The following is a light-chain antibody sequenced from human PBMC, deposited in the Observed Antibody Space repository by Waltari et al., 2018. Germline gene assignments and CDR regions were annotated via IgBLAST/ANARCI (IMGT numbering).Light chain of an antibody. CDR3: SSYAGSNKGV. V-gene: IGLV2-8*01. CDR2: EVT. Sequence: QSALTQPPSASGSPGQSVTISCTGTSSDVGAYNSVSWYQQHPGKAPKLMIYEVTQRPSGVPDRFSGSKSGNTASLTVSGLQAEDEADYYCSSYAGSNKGVFGGGTHLTVL. CDR1: SSDVGAYNS. J-gene: IGLJ2*01.